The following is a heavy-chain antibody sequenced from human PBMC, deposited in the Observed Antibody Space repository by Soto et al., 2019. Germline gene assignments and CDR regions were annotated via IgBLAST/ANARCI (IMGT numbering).Heavy chain of an antibody. J-gene: IGHJ6*02. CDR1: GGSITSSY. CDR2: IYDTGISGYTPST. CDR3: ARGEDAFFYYGLDV. Sequence: ETLSLTCTVSGGSITSSYWSWIRRPPGKGLEWIAYIYDTGISGYTPSTSYNPSLESRVTMSVDTSKSQFSLKLTSVTAADTAVYYCARGEDAFFYYGLDVWGQGITVTSP. V-gene: IGHV4-59*01.